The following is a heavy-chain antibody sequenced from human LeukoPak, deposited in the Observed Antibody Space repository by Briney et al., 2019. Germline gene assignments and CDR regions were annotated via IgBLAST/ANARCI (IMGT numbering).Heavy chain of an antibody. V-gene: IGHV3-33*06. Sequence: GGSLRLSCAASGFTFSSYAMHWVRQAPGKGLEWVAGIWYDGNNKYYADSVKGRFAISRDNSKNTLYLQMNSLRAEDTAVYYCAKDQYYDSSGYYFDYWGQGTLVTVSS. D-gene: IGHD3-22*01. CDR3: AKDQYYDSSGYYFDY. CDR2: IWYDGNNK. CDR1: GFTFSSYA. J-gene: IGHJ4*02.